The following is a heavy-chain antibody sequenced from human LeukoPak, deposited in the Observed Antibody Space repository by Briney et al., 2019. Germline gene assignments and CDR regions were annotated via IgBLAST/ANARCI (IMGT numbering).Heavy chain of an antibody. Sequence: GGSLRLSCAASGFTFSGYSMNWVRQAPGKGLEWISYIGIDSGNTNYADSVKGRFTISRDNAKNSLYLQMNSLRAEDTAVYYCARDERDGYNYYYYGMDVWGQGTTVTVSS. CDR2: IGIDSGNT. D-gene: IGHD5-24*01. CDR3: ARDERDGYNYYYYGMDV. CDR1: GFTFSGYS. J-gene: IGHJ6*02. V-gene: IGHV3-48*04.